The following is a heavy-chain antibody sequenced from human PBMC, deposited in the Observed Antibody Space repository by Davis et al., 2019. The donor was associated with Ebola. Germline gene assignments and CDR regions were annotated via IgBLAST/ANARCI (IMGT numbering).Heavy chain of an antibody. D-gene: IGHD3-10*01. J-gene: IGHJ6*02. V-gene: IGHV3-74*01. CDR1: GFDFHDHL. Sequence: ESLKIPCAASGFDFHDHLIHWIPQTPEGLPWVADPHPEGVTIRYADSVRGRFTISRDNVNSILYLQMNSLRPEDSAIYYCARSHYYNGQDLWGQRTRVTVSS. CDR2: PHPEGVTI. CDR3: ARSHYYNGQDL.